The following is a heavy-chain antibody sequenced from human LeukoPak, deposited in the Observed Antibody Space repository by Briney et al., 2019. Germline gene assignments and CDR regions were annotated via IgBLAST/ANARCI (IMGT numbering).Heavy chain of an antibody. CDR3: ARGPFWSGLGGDYYYMDV. Sequence: ASVKVSCKASGYTFTSYDINWVRQATGQGLEWMGWMNPNSGNTGYAQKFQGRVTMTRNTSISTAYMELSSLRSEDTAVYYCARGPFWSGLGGDYYYMDVWGKGTTVTVSS. V-gene: IGHV1-8*01. J-gene: IGHJ6*03. D-gene: IGHD3-3*01. CDR1: GYTFTSYD. CDR2: MNPNSGNT.